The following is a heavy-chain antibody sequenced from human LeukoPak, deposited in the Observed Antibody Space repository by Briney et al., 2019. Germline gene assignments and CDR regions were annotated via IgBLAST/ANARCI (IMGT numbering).Heavy chain of an antibody. CDR3: ASGSGSYRTPYYYMDV. Sequence: PGGSLRLSCAASGFTVSSNYMSWVRQAPGKGPEWVSVIYSGGSTYYADPVKGRFTISRDNSKNTLYLQMNSLRAEDTAVYYCASGSGSYRTPYYYMDVWGTGTTVTVSS. CDR1: GFTVSSNY. J-gene: IGHJ6*03. CDR2: IYSGGST. V-gene: IGHV3-53*01. D-gene: IGHD3-10*01.